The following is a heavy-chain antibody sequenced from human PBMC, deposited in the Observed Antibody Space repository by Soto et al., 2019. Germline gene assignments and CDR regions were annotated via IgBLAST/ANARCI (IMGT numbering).Heavy chain of an antibody. Sequence: ASVNGSCKSVGGTFSGYSISWLRQAPGQGLEWMGGIIPIFGTANYAQKFQGRVTITADESTSTAYMELSSLRSEDTAVYYCASPEGGAQPSAFDYWVKGTLVTVSS. CDR3: ASPEGGAQPSAFDY. CDR2: IIPIFGTA. CDR1: GGTFSGYS. V-gene: IGHV1-69*01. D-gene: IGHD3-16*01. J-gene: IGHJ4*02.